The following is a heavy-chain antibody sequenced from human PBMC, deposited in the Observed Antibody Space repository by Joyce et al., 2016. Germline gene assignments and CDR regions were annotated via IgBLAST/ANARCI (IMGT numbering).Heavy chain of an antibody. Sequence: QLQLQESGPGLVKPSETLSLTCTVSGGSISRSIYYSGSTYYNPSLKSRVIISVDTSKNQFSLKLSSVTAADTAVYYCARDSDIVVVPGATGAFDIWGQGTMVTVSA. V-gene: IGHV4-39*07. CDR2: IYYSGST. J-gene: IGHJ3*02. CDR1: GGSIS. CDR3: ARDSDIVVVPGATGAFDI. D-gene: IGHD2-2*01.